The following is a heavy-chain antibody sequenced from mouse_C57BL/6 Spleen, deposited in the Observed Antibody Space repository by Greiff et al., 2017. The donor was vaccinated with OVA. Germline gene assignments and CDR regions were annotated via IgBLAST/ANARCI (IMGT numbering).Heavy chain of an antibody. D-gene: IGHD1-2*01. V-gene: IGHV1-15*01. Sequence: VQRVESGAELVRPGASVTLSCKASGYTFTDYEMHWVKQTPVHGLEWIGAIDPETGGTAYNQKFKGKDILTADKSSSTAYMELRSLTSEDSAVYYCRLLLYAMDYWGQGTSVTVSS. CDR2: IDPETGGT. CDR3: RLLLYAMDY. J-gene: IGHJ4*01. CDR1: GYTFTDYE.